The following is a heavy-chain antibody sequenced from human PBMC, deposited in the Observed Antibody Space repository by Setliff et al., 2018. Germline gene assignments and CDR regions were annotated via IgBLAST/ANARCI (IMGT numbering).Heavy chain of an antibody. D-gene: IGHD7-27*01. CDR1: GGSISSSSYY. J-gene: IGHJ4*02. V-gene: IGHV4-39*01. CDR2: IYYRGST. Sequence: PSETLSLTCTVSGGSISSSSYYWGWIRQPPGKGLEWIGSIYYRGSTSYNSSLKSRVSISVDTSKNQFSLNLNSVTAADTAVYYCATLTGDRGVDYWGQGTLVTVSS. CDR3: ATLTGDRGVDY.